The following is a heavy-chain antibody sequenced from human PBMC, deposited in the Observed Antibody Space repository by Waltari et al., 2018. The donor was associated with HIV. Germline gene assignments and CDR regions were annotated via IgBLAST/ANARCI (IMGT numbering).Heavy chain of an antibody. J-gene: IGHJ6*02. Sequence: QVQLQESGPGLVKPSETLSLTCTVSGGSVSPYYWTWIRQTPVNGLEWIGYNYHNGNTKYNPSLKSRVTIPIVTSKNQFSLDLRSVTAADTAVYYGARDDGNWLGPHKGMDVWGQGTTVTVSS. D-gene: IGHD1-1*01. CDR3: ARDDGNWLGPHKGMDV. V-gene: IGHV4-59*02. CDR2: NYHNGNT. CDR1: GGSVSPYY.